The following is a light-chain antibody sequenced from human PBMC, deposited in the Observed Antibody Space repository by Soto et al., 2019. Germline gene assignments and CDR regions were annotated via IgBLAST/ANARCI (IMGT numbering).Light chain of an antibody. V-gene: IGKV1-39*01. CDR1: QSISSY. Sequence: DIQMNQSPSSLSASVGDRVTITCRASQSISSYLNWYQQKPGKAPKLLLNAASGLQSGVPSRFSGSGSGTDFTLTMSSLQPEECATYYCQQSYTTPRTFGQGTKVVIK. CDR2: AAS. CDR3: QQSYTTPRT. J-gene: IGKJ2*01.